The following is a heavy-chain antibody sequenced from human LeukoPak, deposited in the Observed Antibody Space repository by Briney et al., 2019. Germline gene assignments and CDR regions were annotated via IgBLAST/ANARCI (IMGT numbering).Heavy chain of an antibody. D-gene: IGHD3-22*01. V-gene: IGHV3-72*01. CDR2: SRNKANSYTT. Sequence: GGSLRLSCAASGFTFSDHNMDWVRQAPGKGLEWVGRSRNKANSYTTEYGASVKGRFTISRDGSKNSLYLQMNSLRTDDTAVYYYARSSGYYSSDYWGQGTLVTVSA. CDR1: GFTFSDHN. J-gene: IGHJ4*02. CDR3: ARSSGYYSSDY.